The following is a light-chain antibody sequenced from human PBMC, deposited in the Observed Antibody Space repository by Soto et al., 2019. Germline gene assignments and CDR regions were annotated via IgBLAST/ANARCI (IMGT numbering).Light chain of an antibody. CDR3: SSYAGSNNWL. J-gene: IGLJ3*02. CDR1: SSDVGGYNY. Sequence: QSVLTQPPSASGSPGQSVTISCTGTSSDVGGYNYVSWYQQHPGKAPKLMIYEVSKRPSGVPDRFFGSKSGNTASLTVSGLQSEDEADYYCSSYAGSNNWLFGGGTKPTVL. CDR2: EVS. V-gene: IGLV2-8*01.